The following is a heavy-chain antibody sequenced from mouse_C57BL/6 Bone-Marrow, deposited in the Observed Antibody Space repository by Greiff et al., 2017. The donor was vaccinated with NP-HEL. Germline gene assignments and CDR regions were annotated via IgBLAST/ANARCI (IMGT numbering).Heavy chain of an antibody. V-gene: IGHV1-64*01. D-gene: IGHD1-1*01. CDR2: IHPNSGST. CDR1: GYTFTSYW. J-gene: IGHJ1*03. Sequence: QVQLQQSGAELVKPGASVKLSCKASGYTFTSYWMHWVKQRPGQGLEWIGMIHPNSGSTNYNEKFKSKATLTVDKSSSTAYMQLSSLTSEDSAVYYCARRGYYGSSYDVWGTGTTVTVSS. CDR3: ARRGYYGSSYDV.